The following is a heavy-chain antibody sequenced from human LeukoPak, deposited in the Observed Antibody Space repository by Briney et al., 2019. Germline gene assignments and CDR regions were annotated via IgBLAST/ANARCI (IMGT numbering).Heavy chain of an antibody. CDR1: GASTTTHH. J-gene: IGHJ4*02. CDR3: ARAATAATILDY. Sequence: SETLSLTCTVSGASTTTHHWSWIRQPPGKGLEWIAFIDYSGSTNYNPSLKSRVTMSIDTSKNQFSLNLSSVTAADTAVYYCARAATAATILDYWGQGTLVTVSS. CDR2: IDYSGST. D-gene: IGHD5-12*01. V-gene: IGHV4-59*11.